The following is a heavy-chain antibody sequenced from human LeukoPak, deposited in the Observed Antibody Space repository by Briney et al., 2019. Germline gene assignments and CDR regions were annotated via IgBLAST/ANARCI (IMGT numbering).Heavy chain of an antibody. D-gene: IGHD1-26*01. Sequence: PSETLSLTCTVSGGSISSSSYYWGWIRQPPGKGLEWIGSIYYSGSTYYNPSLKSRVTISVDTSKNQFSLKLSSVTAADTAVYYCARVGPYYYYYMDVWGKGTTVTVSS. CDR2: IYYSGST. J-gene: IGHJ6*03. V-gene: IGHV4-39*07. CDR3: ARVGPYYYYYMDV. CDR1: GGSISSSSYY.